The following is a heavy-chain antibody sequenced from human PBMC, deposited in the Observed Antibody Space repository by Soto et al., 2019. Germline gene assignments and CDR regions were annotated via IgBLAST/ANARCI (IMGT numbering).Heavy chain of an antibody. CDR3: ARVTTVTTRADY. CDR2: IYYSGST. J-gene: IGHJ4*02. V-gene: IGHV4-31*03. CDR1: GGSISSGGYY. Sequence: TSETLSLTCTVSGGSISSGGYYWSWIRQHPGKGLEWIGYIYYSGSTYYNPSLKSRVTISVDTSKNQFSLKLSSVTAADTAVYYCARVTTVTTRADYWGQGTLVTVSS. D-gene: IGHD4-17*01.